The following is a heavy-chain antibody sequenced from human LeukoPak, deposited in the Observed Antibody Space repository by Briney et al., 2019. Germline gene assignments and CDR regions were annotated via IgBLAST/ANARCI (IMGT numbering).Heavy chain of an antibody. CDR3: AKPLRDAGSFNYPYFDF. V-gene: IGHV3-23*01. Sequence: GGSLRLSCTASGFTFSNYAMTWVRQAPGKGLEWVASIRGGGDTKYYADSVKGRFHISRDNSKNTLFLQINSLRGEDTAVYYCAKPLRDAGSFNYPYFDFWGQGTLVTVSS. J-gene: IGHJ4*02. D-gene: IGHD5-24*01. CDR2: IRGGGDTK. CDR1: GFTFSNYA.